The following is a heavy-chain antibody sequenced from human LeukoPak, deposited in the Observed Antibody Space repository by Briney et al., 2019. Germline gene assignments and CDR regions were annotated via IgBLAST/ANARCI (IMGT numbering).Heavy chain of an antibody. CDR3: AKVAGDRMDY. D-gene: IGHD6-13*01. Sequence: GASVNVSCKASGYNFATYGFCWVRQAPGHGLEWMGWISANNGKTAYAQKFQGRVTLTTDTSTTTAYLELRTLRPDDTAVYYCAKVAGDRMDYRGQGTLVTVSS. CDR2: ISANNGKT. V-gene: IGHV1-18*01. J-gene: IGHJ4*02. CDR1: GYNFATYG.